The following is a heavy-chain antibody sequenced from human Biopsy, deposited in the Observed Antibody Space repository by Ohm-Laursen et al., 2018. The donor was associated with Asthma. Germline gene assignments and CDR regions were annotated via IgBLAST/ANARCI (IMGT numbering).Heavy chain of an antibody. Sequence: SETLSLTCAVYGGSFSNYYWTWIRQPPGKRLEWIGSVYYSGTSYYNPSLKGRLAISVDTSKNQFSLNLGSVTAADTAVYYCARHWSGNGWQDMYNYFDPWGRGTLVTVSS. D-gene: IGHD6-19*01. CDR1: GGSFSNYY. CDR3: ARHWSGNGWQDMYNYFDP. J-gene: IGHJ5*02. V-gene: IGHV4-39*01. CDR2: VYYSGTS.